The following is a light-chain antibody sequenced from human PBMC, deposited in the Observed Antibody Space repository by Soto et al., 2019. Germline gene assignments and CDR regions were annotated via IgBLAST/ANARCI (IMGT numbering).Light chain of an antibody. J-gene: IGKJ1*01. V-gene: IGKV3-20*01. CDR1: QSDSSSY. Sequence: EIVLTQSPGTLSLSPGERATLSCRASQSDSSSYLAWYQQKPGQAPSLLIYGASSRATGIPDRFSGSGSGTDFTLTISRLEPEDFAVYYCQHYGSSPWTFGQGTKVEIK. CDR2: GAS. CDR3: QHYGSSPWT.